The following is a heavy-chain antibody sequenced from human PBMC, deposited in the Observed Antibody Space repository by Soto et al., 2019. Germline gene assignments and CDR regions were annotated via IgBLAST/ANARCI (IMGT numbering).Heavy chain of an antibody. CDR2: IIPIFGTA. D-gene: IGHD3-3*01. CDR3: ARGMVRFLDSLGVDV. J-gene: IGHJ6*02. CDR1: GGTFSNYA. V-gene: IGHV1-69*12. Sequence: QVQLVQSGAEVKKPGSSVKVSCKASGGTFSNYAMSWVRQAPGQGLEWMGGIIPIFGTANYAQKFQGRVTITADESTSTAYMELSSLRSEDTAVYYCARGMVRFLDSLGVDVWVQGTTVTVSS.